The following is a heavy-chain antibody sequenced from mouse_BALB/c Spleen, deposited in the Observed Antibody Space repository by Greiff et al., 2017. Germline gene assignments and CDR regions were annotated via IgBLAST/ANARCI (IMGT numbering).Heavy chain of an antibody. D-gene: IGHD2-4*01. CDR3: ARGSTMTAWFAY. V-gene: IGHV1S81*02. Sequence: GQLQQPGAELVKPGASVKLSCKASGYTFTSYWMHWVKQRPGQGLEWIGEINPSNGRTNYNEKFKSKATLTVDKSSSTAYMQLSSLTSEDSAVYYCARGSTMTAWFAYWGQGTLVTVSA. CDR2: INPSNGRT. CDR1: GYTFTSYW. J-gene: IGHJ3*01.